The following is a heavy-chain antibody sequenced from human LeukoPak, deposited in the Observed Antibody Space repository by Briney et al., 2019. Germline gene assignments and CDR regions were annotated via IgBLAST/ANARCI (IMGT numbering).Heavy chain of an antibody. Sequence: GGSLRLSCAASGFTFSSYGMHWVRQAPGKGLEWVAVIWYDGTNTYYADSVKGRFTISRDNSKNTLYLQMNSLRAEDTAVYYCARDFCSGGSCYPDAFDIWGQGAMVTVSS. D-gene: IGHD2-15*01. CDR3: ARDFCSGGSCYPDAFDI. CDR1: GFTFSSYG. J-gene: IGHJ3*02. CDR2: IWYDGTNT. V-gene: IGHV3-33*01.